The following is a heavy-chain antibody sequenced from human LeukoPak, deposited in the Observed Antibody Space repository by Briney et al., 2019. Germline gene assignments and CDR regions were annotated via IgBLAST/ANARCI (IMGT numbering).Heavy chain of an antibody. CDR2: IYYSGST. CDR3: VNYYDSSDYQQPNHFDY. Sequence: PSETLSLTCTVSGGSISSSSYYWGWIRQPPGKGLDWIGSIYYSGSTYYNPPLKSRFTISVDTSKNQFSLKLSSVTAADTAVYYCVNYYDSSDYQQPNHFDYWGQGTLVTVSS. CDR1: GGSISSSSYY. V-gene: IGHV4-39*01. D-gene: IGHD3-22*01. J-gene: IGHJ4*02.